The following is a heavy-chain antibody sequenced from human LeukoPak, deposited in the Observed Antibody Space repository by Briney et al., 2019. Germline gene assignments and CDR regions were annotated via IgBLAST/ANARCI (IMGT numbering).Heavy chain of an antibody. CDR2: ISGSGGST. V-gene: IGHV3-23*01. J-gene: IGHJ4*02. D-gene: IGHD6-13*01. Sequence: PGGSLRLSCAASGITFSSYSMNWVRQAPGKGLEWVSAISGSGGSTYYADSVKGRFTISRDNSKNTLYLQMSSLRAEDTAVYYCAKDRKLGSSWYGAYFDYWGQGTLVTVSS. CDR1: GITFSSYS. CDR3: AKDRKLGSSWYGAYFDY.